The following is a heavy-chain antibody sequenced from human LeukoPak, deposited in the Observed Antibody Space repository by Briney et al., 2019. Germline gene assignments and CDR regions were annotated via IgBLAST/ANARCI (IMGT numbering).Heavy chain of an antibody. Sequence: GGSLRLSCAASGFTFSSYSMNWVRQAPGKGLEWVSYISSSSSTIYYADSVKGRFTISRDNAKNSLYLQMNSLRAEDTAVYYCARDIVVVPAFNLGPFDYWGQGTLVTVSS. CDR2: ISSSSSTI. V-gene: IGHV3-48*01. CDR1: GFTFSSYS. D-gene: IGHD2-2*01. J-gene: IGHJ4*02. CDR3: ARDIVVVPAFNLGPFDY.